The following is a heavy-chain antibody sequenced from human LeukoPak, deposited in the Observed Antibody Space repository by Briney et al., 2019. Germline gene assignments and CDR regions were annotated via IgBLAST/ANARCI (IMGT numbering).Heavy chain of an antibody. CDR2: ISAYNGNT. J-gene: IGHJ4*02. D-gene: IGHD3-22*01. CDR1: GYTFTSYG. Sequence: ASVKVSCKASGYTFTSYGISWVRQAPGQGLEWMGWISAYNGNTNYAQKLQGRVTMTTDTSTSTAYMELRSLRSDDTAVYYCARGGYYYDSSAYIDHWGQGTLVTVSS. CDR3: ARGGYYYDSSAYIDH. V-gene: IGHV1-18*01.